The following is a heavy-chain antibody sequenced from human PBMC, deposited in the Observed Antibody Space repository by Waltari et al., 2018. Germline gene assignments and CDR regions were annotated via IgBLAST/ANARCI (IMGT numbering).Heavy chain of an antibody. CDR3: ARVKTVVTIAFDI. J-gene: IGHJ3*02. D-gene: IGHD2-15*01. CDR1: GFTLSSDG. CDR2: IKQDGSEK. V-gene: IGHV3-7*01. Sequence: EVQLVESGGGLVQPGGSLRRSCAAAGFTLSSDGLRWVRQAPGKGLEWVANIKQDGSEKYYVDSVKGRFTISRDNAKNSLYLQMNSLRAEDTAVYYCARVKTVVTIAFDIWGQGTMVTVSS.